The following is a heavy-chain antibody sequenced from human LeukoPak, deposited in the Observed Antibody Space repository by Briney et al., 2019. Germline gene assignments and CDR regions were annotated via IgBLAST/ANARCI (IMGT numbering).Heavy chain of an antibody. CDR2: IYSGGST. V-gene: IGHV3-53*01. Sequence: GGSLRLSCAASGFTVSSNYMSWVRQAPGKGLEWVSVIYSGGSTYYADSVKGRFTISRDNSKNTLYPQMNSLRAEDTAVYYCASYDSSGSPYYYYGMDVWGQGTTVTVSS. CDR3: ASYDSSGSPYYYYGMDV. J-gene: IGHJ6*02. CDR1: GFTVSSNY. D-gene: IGHD3-22*01.